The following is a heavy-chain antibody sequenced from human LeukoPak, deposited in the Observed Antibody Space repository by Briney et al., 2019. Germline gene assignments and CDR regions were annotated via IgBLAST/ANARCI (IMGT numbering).Heavy chain of an antibody. V-gene: IGHV3-48*04. Sequence: PGGSLRLSCAASGFTFSSYSMNWVRQAPGKGLEWVSYISSSSSTICYADSVKGRFTISRDNAKNSLYLQMNSLRAEDTAVYYCARDPRRGAEPRPNWFDPWGQGTLVTVSS. CDR1: GFTFSSYS. D-gene: IGHD1-14*01. J-gene: IGHJ5*02. CDR2: ISSSSSTI. CDR3: ARDPRRGAEPRPNWFDP.